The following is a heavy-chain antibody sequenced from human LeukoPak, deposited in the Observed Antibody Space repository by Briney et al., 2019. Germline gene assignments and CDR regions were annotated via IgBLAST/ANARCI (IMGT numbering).Heavy chain of an antibody. CDR3: GTGFDQLPNPYYYGMDV. CDR2: FDPEDGET. V-gene: IGHV1-24*01. Sequence: ASVKVSCKVSGYTLTELSMHWVRQAPGKGLEWMGGFDPEDGETIYALKFQGRVTMTEDTSTDTAYMELSSLRSEDTAVYYCGTGFDQLPNPYYYGMDVWGQGTTVTVSS. CDR1: GYTLTELS. J-gene: IGHJ6*02. D-gene: IGHD2-2*01.